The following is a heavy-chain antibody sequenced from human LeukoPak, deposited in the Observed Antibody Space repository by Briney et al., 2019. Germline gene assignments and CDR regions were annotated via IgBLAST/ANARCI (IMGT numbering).Heavy chain of an antibody. CDR3: ARGDYDYVWGSFLSLDV. V-gene: IGHV4-61*02. J-gene: IGHJ6*02. Sequence: SQTLSLTCTVSGGSISSGSYYWSWIRQPAGKGLEWIGRIYTSGSTNYNPSPKSRVTISVDTSKNQFSLKLSSVTAADTAVYYCARGDYDYVWGSFLSLDVWGQGTTVTVSS. D-gene: IGHD3-16*01. CDR1: GGSISSGSYY. CDR2: IYTSGST.